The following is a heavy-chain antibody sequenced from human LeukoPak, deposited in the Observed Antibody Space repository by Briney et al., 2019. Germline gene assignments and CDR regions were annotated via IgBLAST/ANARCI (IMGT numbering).Heavy chain of an antibody. D-gene: IGHD1-1*01. Sequence: AASVKVSRKTSGYTFTGYHLHWVRQAPGQGLEWMGSINPNSGFTNYAQRFQGRVTMTRDTSISTVYMELSRLTSDDTAVYSCARDGGNWYVGYWGQGTLVTVSS. V-gene: IGHV1-2*02. J-gene: IGHJ4*02. CDR3: ARDGGNWYVGY. CDR1: GYTFTGYH. CDR2: INPNSGFT.